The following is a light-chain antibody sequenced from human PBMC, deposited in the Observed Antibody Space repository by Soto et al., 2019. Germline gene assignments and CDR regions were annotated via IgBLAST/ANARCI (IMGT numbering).Light chain of an antibody. Sequence: EVVMTQSPATLSVSPGEAATLSCRASQYVSNKVAWYQQTPGXAPRLLILGASTTATGVPARVSGSGSETEFTLTISRLQPDDFATYFCHPRAFGQGTRLEI. CDR1: QYVSNK. J-gene: IGKJ5*01. CDR2: GAS. V-gene: IGKV3-15*01. CDR3: HPRA.